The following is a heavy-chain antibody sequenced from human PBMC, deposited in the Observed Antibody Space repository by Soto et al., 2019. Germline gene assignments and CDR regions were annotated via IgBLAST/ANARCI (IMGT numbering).Heavy chain of an antibody. D-gene: IGHD4-17*01. CDR2: IYSGGST. Sequence: GGSLRLSCAASGFTVSNNYMSWVRQPPGKGLEWVSVIYSGGSTYYADSVKGRFTISRDNSKNTLYLQMSSLRADDTAVFYCAKGTYGGSTPTYAFDIWGQGTMVTVSS. J-gene: IGHJ3*02. V-gene: IGHV3-66*01. CDR1: GFTVSNNY. CDR3: AKGTYGGSTPTYAFDI.